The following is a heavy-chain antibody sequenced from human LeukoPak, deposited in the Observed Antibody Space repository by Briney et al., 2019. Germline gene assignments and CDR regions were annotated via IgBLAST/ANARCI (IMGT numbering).Heavy chain of an antibody. CDR3: ARHLSGVTGYTYGRGIDY. D-gene: IGHD5-18*01. Sequence: GGSLRLSCAASGFTFSSYGMSWVRQAPGKGLEWVANIKKDGSEKYYVDSVKGRFTISRDNAKKSLYLQMNSLRAEDTAVYYCARHLSGVTGYTYGRGIDYWGQGTLVTVSS. V-gene: IGHV3-7*01. J-gene: IGHJ4*02. CDR1: GFTFSSYG. CDR2: IKKDGSEK.